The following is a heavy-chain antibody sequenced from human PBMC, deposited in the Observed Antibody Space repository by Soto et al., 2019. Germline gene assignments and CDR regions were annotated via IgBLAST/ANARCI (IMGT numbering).Heavy chain of an antibody. CDR2: ISAYNGNT. V-gene: IGHV1-18*01. Sequence: GASVKVSCKASGYTFTSYGISWVRQAPGQGLEWMGWISAYNGNTNYAQKHQGRVTMTTDTSTSTAYMELRSLRSDDTAVFFCARDHRYSSSAGGAFDIWGQGTMVTVSS. D-gene: IGHD6-6*01. CDR3: ARDHRYSSSAGGAFDI. CDR1: GYTFTSYG. J-gene: IGHJ3*02.